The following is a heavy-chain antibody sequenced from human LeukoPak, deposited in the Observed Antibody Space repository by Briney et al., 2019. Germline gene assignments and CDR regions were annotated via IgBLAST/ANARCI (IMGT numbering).Heavy chain of an antibody. D-gene: IGHD3-22*01. J-gene: IGHJ4*02. Sequence: GGSLRLSCTASGFTFANYAMSWFRQAPGKGLEWVGFIRSTAYGGTREYAGSVKGRFTISRDDSKNIAYLQMNSLKTEDTAVYYCTRVFHQRAYDSSSYSYVPFAYWGQGTLVTVSS. CDR3: TRVFHQRAYDSSSYSYVPFAY. CDR1: GFTFANYA. V-gene: IGHV3-49*03. CDR2: IRSTAYGGTR.